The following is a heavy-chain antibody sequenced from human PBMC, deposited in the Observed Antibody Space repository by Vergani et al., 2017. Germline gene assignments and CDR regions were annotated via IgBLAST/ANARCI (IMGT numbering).Heavy chain of an antibody. J-gene: IGHJ4*02. D-gene: IGHD2-15*01. CDR3: ARDPQYCSGGSCYFGSGVVGYFDY. V-gene: IGHV3-30-3*01. CDR2: ISYDGSNK. CDR1: GFTFSSYA. Sequence: QVQLVESGGGVVQPGRSLRLSCAASGFTFSSYAMHWVRQAPGKGLEWVAVISYDGSNKYYADSVKGRFTISRDNSKNTLYLQMNSLRAEDTAVYYCARDPQYCSGGSCYFGSGVVGYFDYWGQGTLVTVSS.